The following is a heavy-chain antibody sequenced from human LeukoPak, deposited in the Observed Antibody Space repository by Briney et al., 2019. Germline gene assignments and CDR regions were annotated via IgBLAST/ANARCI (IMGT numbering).Heavy chain of an antibody. J-gene: IGHJ4*02. CDR1: GYTFTSYA. D-gene: IGHD3-22*01. CDR3: ARWAPGYDSSGYYSEYYFDY. Sequence: ASVKVSCKASGYTFTSYAMHWVRQAPGQRLEWMGWINAGNGNTKYSQEFQGRVTITRDTSASTAYMELSSLRSEDMAVYYCARWAPGYDSSGYYSEYYFDYWGQGTLVTVSS. V-gene: IGHV1-3*03. CDR2: INAGNGNT.